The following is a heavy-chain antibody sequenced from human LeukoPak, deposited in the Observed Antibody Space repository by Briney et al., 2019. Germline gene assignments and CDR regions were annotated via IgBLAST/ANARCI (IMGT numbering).Heavy chain of an antibody. CDR3: ARDVLRYFDWLSNKPFDY. V-gene: IGHV4-39*07. D-gene: IGHD3-9*01. Sequence: SEALSLTCTVSGGSISSSSYYWGWIRQPPGKGLEWIGSIYYSGSTYYNPSLKSRVTISVDTSKNQFSLKLSSVTAADTAVYYCARDVLRYFDWLSNKPFDYWGQGTLVTVSS. CDR1: GGSISSSSYY. J-gene: IGHJ4*02. CDR2: IYYSGST.